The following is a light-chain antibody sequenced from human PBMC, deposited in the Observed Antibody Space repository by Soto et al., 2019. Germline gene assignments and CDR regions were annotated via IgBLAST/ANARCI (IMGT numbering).Light chain of an antibody. J-gene: IGKJ2*01. CDR2: GAS. Sequence: EIVLTQSPGTLSLSPGERATLSCRASQSVSSSSLAWYQQKPGQAPRLLIYGASSRATGIPARFSGSGSGTGFSLTISRLEPEDFAVYYCQQYGSSPLYTFSQGTKLEIK. V-gene: IGKV3-20*01. CDR1: QSVSSSS. CDR3: QQYGSSPLYT.